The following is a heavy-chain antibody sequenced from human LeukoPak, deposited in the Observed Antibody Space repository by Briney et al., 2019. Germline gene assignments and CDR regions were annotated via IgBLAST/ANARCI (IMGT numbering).Heavy chain of an antibody. J-gene: IGHJ5*02. CDR3: ARDHSRLEGGTTFWCLAP. V-gene: IGHV1-46*04. CDR2: INPSGDFT. Sequence: ASVKVSCKASGFVFTAHWMHWVRQAPGQGHEWMGVINPSGDFTMYTQKLQGRVTMTRDTSTSTLYMEVSGLTSEDTAVYYCARDHSRLEGGTTFWCLAPGGQGPLVPVS. D-gene: IGHD1-26*01. CDR1: GFVFTAHW.